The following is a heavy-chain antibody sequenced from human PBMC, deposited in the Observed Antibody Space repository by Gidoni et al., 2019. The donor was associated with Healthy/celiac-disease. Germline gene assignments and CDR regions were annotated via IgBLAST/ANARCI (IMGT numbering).Heavy chain of an antibody. D-gene: IGHD4-17*01. CDR3: ASISLDYGDYDLLHPFDY. CDR1: GGSISSSSYY. V-gene: IGHV4-39*01. Sequence: QLQLQESGPGLVKPSETLSLTCTVSGGSISSSSYYWGWIRQPPGKGLEWIGSIYDSGSTYYNPSLKSRVTISVDTSKNQFSLKLSSVTAADTAVYYCASISLDYGDYDLLHPFDYWGQGTLVTVSS. CDR2: IYDSGST. J-gene: IGHJ4*02.